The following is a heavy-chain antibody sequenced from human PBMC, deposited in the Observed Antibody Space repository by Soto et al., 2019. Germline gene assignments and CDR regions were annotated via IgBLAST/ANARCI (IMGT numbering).Heavy chain of an antibody. Sequence: QLQLQESGPGLVKPSETLSLTCTVSGGSISSRSFYWGWIRQPPGMGLEWIGSIYYSGSTDYAPSLKSLLRISVDTSKNQFSLRLSSVTAADTAVYYCASRSSYCRHTTYYEDYFDYWGQGILVTVSS. J-gene: IGHJ4*02. CDR2: IYYSGST. CDR3: ASRSSYCRHTTYYEDYFDY. V-gene: IGHV4-39*01. D-gene: IGHD2-2*01. CDR1: GGSISSRSFY.